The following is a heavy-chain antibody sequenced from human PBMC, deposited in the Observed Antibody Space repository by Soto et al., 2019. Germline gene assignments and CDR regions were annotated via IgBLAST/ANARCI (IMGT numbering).Heavy chain of an antibody. Sequence: PSETLSLTCTVSGGSISSYYWSWIRQPPGKGLEWIGYIYYSGSTNYNPSLKSRVTISVDTSKNQFSLKLSSVTAADTAVYYCARVQQQLVDYWGQGTLVTVSS. CDR1: GGSISSYY. V-gene: IGHV4-59*08. CDR3: ARVQQQLVDY. D-gene: IGHD6-13*01. CDR2: IYYSGST. J-gene: IGHJ4*02.